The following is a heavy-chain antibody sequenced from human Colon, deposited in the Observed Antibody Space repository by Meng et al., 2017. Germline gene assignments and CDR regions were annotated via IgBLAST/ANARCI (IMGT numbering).Heavy chain of an antibody. CDR2: INPDGSAT. J-gene: IGHJ4*02. D-gene: IGHD2-2*02. Sequence: VQLVEAGGGLVQPGGSVRLSCVAPGFSFYTYWIHWVRQVPGKGLVWVSLINPDGSATNYADSVKGRFTISRDNAKNTVYLQMDRLRAEDTAVYYCASFQYTMEDYWGLGTLVTVSS. CDR1: GFSFYTYW. CDR3: ASFQYTMEDY. V-gene: IGHV3-74*01.